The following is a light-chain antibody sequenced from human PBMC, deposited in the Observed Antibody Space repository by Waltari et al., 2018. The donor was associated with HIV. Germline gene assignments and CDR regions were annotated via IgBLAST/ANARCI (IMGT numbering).Light chain of an antibody. CDR1: SGSVAANF. CDR3: QAYDSGSLV. Sequence: NFMLTQPHSVSASPGETVTISCTHSSGSVAANFVQWFQQRPGSSPTTVIYEDNERPAGVPDPFSCSIDSSSSAAFFTAFPNISGLKTEDEAVYYCQAYDSGSLVFRGGTRLTVL. J-gene: IGLJ3*02. CDR2: EDN. V-gene: IGLV6-57*01.